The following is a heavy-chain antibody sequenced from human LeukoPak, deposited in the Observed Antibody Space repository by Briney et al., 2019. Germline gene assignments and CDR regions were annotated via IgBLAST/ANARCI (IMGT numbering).Heavy chain of an antibody. CDR1: GFTFSSYS. V-gene: IGHV3-21*01. D-gene: IGHD5-18*01. J-gene: IGHJ4*02. CDR3: ARSGYNYGYWFDY. CDR2: ISSSSIYI. Sequence: PGGSLRFSCAASGFTFSSYSMNWVRQAPGKGLEWVSSISSSSIYIYYADSVKGRFTISRDNAKNSLYLQMNSLRAEDTAVYYCARSGYNYGYWFDYWGQGTLVTVSS.